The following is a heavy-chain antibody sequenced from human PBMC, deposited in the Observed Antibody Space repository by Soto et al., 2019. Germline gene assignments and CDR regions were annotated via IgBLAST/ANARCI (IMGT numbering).Heavy chain of an antibody. V-gene: IGHV3-66*01. CDR3: SRFWAVTGRYFES. D-gene: IGHD2-21*02. CDR2: LYSGYDT. J-gene: IGHJ4*02. CDR1: GFTVSNNY. Sequence: EVQLVESGGGLVHPGGSLRLSCAASGFTVSNNYMTWVRQAPGEGLEWVSVLYSGYDTYYADSVKGRFAIARDNSKNTVYLQMNSLRVEDTAVYYCSRFWAVTGRYFESWGQGTLVIVSS.